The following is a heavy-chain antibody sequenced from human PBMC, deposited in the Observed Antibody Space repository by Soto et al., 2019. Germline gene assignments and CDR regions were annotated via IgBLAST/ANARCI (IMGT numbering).Heavy chain of an antibody. J-gene: IGHJ6*02. V-gene: IGHV5-10-1*01. Sequence: GESLKISCKGSGYSFTSYWISWMRQMPGKGLEWMGRIDPSDSYTNYSPSFQGHVTISADKSISTAYLQWSSLKASDTAMYYCASRTGTKERYYYYGMDVWGQGPTVTVYS. CDR1: GYSFTSYW. CDR3: ASRTGTKERYYYYGMDV. CDR2: IDPSDSYT. D-gene: IGHD1-7*01.